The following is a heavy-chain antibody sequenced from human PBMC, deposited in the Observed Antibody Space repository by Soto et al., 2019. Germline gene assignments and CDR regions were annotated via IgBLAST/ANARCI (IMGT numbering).Heavy chain of an antibody. D-gene: IGHD6-13*01. CDR2: INPNSGGA. J-gene: IGHJ6*02. CDR3: ASSLAPKFKRIAAAGPYYYYGMDV. Sequence: ASVKVSCKASGYTFTGYYMHWVRQAPGQGLEWMGWINPNSGGANYAQKFQGRVTMTRGTSISTAYMELSRLRSDDTAVYYCASSLAPKFKRIAAAGPYYYYGMDVWGQGTTVTVSS. CDR1: GYTFTGYY. V-gene: IGHV1-2*02.